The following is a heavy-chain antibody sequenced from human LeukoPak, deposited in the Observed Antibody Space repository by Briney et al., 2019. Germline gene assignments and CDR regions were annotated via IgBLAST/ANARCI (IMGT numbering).Heavy chain of an antibody. D-gene: IGHD1-1*01. CDR1: GFTFSSYD. Sequence: GGSLRLSCAASGFTFSSYDMHWVRQATGKGLEWVSVIGSAGDTYYPGSVKGRFTVSGENGKNSLYLQMNSLRAEDTAVYYCARDQVPGPGGAFDIWGQGTLVTVSS. CDR3: ARDQVPGPGGAFDI. CDR2: IGSAGDT. V-gene: IGHV3-13*01. J-gene: IGHJ3*02.